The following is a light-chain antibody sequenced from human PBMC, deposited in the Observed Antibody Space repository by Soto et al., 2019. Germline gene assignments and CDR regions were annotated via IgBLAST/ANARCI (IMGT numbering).Light chain of an antibody. Sequence: SALTQPASVYGSPGQSITISCTGTSSDVGGYNYVSWYQHHPGKAPKLLIYDVSNRPSGVSNRFSGSKSDNTASLTISGLQPEDEADYYCSSYTTSNTRQIVFGTGTRSPS. V-gene: IGLV2-14*03. CDR3: SSYTTSNTRQIV. CDR1: SSDVGGYNY. CDR2: DVS. J-gene: IGLJ1*01.